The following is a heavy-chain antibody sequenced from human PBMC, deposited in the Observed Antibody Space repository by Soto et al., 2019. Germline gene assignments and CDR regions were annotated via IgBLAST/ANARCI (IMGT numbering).Heavy chain of an antibody. V-gene: IGHV3-30-3*01. Sequence: GGSLRLSCAASGFTFSSYAMHWVRQAPGKGLEWVAVISYDGSNKYYADSVKGRFTISRDNSKNTLYLQMNSLRAEDTAVYYCARDNYDFWSGYGYYYGMDVWGQGTTVTVSS. D-gene: IGHD3-3*01. CDR2: ISYDGSNK. J-gene: IGHJ6*02. CDR3: ARDNYDFWSGYGYYYGMDV. CDR1: GFTFSSYA.